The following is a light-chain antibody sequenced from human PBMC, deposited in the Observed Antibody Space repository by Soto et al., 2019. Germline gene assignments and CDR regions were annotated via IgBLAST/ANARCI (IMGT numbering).Light chain of an antibody. CDR1: QSVTSTS. J-gene: IGKJ5*01. CDR3: QHYVTYPIT. Sequence: DSVVTQSPSTLSLSPGSRSTLSCRASQSVTSTSLAWYQQKPGQAPRLLMYGASSRATGTPDRISGGGSGTDSTLTISRLEPEDFAVYYCQHYVTYPITFGQGTRLEIK. CDR2: GAS. V-gene: IGKV3-20*01.